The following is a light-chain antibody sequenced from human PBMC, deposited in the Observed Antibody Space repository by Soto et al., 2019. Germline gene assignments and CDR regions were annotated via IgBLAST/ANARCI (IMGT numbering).Light chain of an antibody. CDR2: KAS. J-gene: IGKJ1*01. Sequence: DIQMTQSPSTLSGSVGDRVTITCRASQTISSWLAWYQQKPGKAPKLLIYKASTLKSGVPSRFSGSGSGTEFTLTISSLQPDDFATYYCQQTYNLPRTFGQGTKV. CDR1: QTISSW. CDR3: QQTYNLPRT. V-gene: IGKV1-5*03.